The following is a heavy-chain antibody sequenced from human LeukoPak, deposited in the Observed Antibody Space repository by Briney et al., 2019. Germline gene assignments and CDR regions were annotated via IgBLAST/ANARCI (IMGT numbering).Heavy chain of an antibody. V-gene: IGHV4-39*06. CDR2: SYFRGST. CDR1: GDSLSSSHTYY. CDR3: GSSHSSSWYDW. J-gene: IGHJ4*02. Sequence: PSETLPLTCSVSGDSLSSSHTYYWGWIRQPPGKGLEWIGSSYFRGSTYSSPSLRSRVAISVDTSKNQFPLKLNSVTAADTAVYYCGSSHSSSWYDWWGQGTLVTVTS. D-gene: IGHD6-13*01.